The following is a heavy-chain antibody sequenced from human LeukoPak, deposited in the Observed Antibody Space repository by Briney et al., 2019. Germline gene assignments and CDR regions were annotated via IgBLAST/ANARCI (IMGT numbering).Heavy chain of an antibody. CDR3: AREPPGIHDAFDI. D-gene: IGHD1-14*01. J-gene: IGHJ3*02. CDR2: IYFSGST. CDR1: GGSINNYY. Sequence: PSETLSLISTVSGGSINNYYRSWIRHTPGKRPHWVGYIYFSGSTNYNPSLKSRVTISIDTSKNQFSLKLSSVTAADTAVYLCAREPPGIHDAFDIWGQGTMVTVSS. V-gene: IGHV4-59*01.